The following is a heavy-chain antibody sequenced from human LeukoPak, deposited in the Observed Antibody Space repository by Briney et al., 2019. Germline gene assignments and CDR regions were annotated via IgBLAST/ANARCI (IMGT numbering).Heavy chain of an antibody. D-gene: IGHD5-18*01. CDR3: ARTTEGGYSYGSFYYYYMDV. CDR1: GGSISSSSYY. J-gene: IGHJ6*03. V-gene: IGHV4-39*07. CDR2: IYYSGST. Sequence: SETLSLTCTVSGGSISSSSYYWGWIRQPPGKGLEWIGSIYYSGSTYYNLSLKSRVTISVDTSKNQFSLKLSSVTAADTAVYYCARTTEGGYSYGSFYYYYMDVWGKGATVTISS.